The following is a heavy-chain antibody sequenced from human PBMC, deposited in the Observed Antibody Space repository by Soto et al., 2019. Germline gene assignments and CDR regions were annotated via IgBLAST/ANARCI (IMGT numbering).Heavy chain of an antibody. D-gene: IGHD3-3*01. V-gene: IGHV4-4*07. J-gene: IGHJ6*02. CDR3: ARAPINTIFGVVPYYYGMDV. Sequence: SETLSLTFTVSGGSISSYYWSWIRQPAGKGLEWIGRIYTSGSTNYNPSLKSRVTMSVDTSKNQFSLKLSSVTAADTAVYYCARAPINTIFGVVPYYYGMDVWGQGTTVTV. CDR1: GGSISSYY. CDR2: IYTSGST.